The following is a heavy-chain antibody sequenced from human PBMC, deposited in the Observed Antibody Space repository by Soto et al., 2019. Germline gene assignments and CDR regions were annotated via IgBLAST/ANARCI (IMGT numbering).Heavy chain of an antibody. CDR2: ISYDGNTK. Sequence: QVQLVESGGGVVQPGRSLRLSCAASGFIFSGYAMHWVRQAPGKGLEWVAVISYDGNTKYYADSVKGRFTVSRDNSKNTLYAQMHNLSAEDTAMYYCPKETSAYEIDYWGQRTLVTVSS. CDR3: PKETSAYEIDY. J-gene: IGHJ4*02. D-gene: IGHD5-12*01. CDR1: GFIFSGYA. V-gene: IGHV3-30-3*01.